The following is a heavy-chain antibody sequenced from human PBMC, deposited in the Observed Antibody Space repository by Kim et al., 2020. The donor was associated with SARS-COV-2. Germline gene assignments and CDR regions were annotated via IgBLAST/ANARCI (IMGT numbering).Heavy chain of an antibody. CDR3: ARGDLYSSSAYYYYYYGMDV. CDR2: ISSSSSYI. V-gene: IGHV3-21*01. Sequence: GGSLRLSCAASGFTFSSYSMNWVRQAPGKGLEWVSSISSSSSYIYYADSVKGRFTISRDNAKNSLYLQKNSLRAEDTAVYYCARGDLYSSSAYYYYYYGMDVWGQGTTVTVSS. CDR1: GFTFSSYS. D-gene: IGHD6-6*01. J-gene: IGHJ6*02.